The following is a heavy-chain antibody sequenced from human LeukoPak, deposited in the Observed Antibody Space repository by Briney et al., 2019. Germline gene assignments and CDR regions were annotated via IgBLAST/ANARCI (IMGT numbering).Heavy chain of an antibody. V-gene: IGHV1-69*05. CDR1: GGTFSSYA. J-gene: IGHJ6*03. CDR3: ARHTGIAAAGLNYYYYYMDV. D-gene: IGHD6-13*01. CDR2: IIPIFGTA. Sequence: ASVKVSCKASGGTFSSYAISWVRQAPGQGLEWMGGIIPIFGTANYAQKFQGRVTITTDESTSTAYMELSSVTAADTAVYYCARHTGIAAAGLNYYYYYMDVWGKGTTVTVSS.